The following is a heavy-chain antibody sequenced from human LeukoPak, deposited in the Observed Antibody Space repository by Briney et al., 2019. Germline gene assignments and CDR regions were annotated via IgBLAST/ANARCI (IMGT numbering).Heavy chain of an antibody. Sequence: SVKVSCKASGGTLSSYAISWVRQAPGQGLEWMGGIIPIFGTANYAQKFQGRVTITADESTSTAYMELSSLRSEDTAVYYCARDMYLVDYGDYFGFDYWGQGTLVTVSS. V-gene: IGHV1-69*13. CDR2: IIPIFGTA. J-gene: IGHJ4*02. CDR1: GGTLSSYA. D-gene: IGHD4-17*01. CDR3: ARDMYLVDYGDYFGFDY.